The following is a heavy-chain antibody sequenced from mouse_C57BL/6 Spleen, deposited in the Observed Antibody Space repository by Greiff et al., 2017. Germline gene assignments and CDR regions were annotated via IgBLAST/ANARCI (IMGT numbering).Heavy chain of an antibody. CDR3: TRNYGSSFPMDY. CDR2: IDPETGGT. CDR1: GYTFTDYE. D-gene: IGHD1-1*01. Sequence: QVQLQQSGAELVRPGASVTLSCKASGYTFTDYEMHWVKQTPVHGLEWIGAIDPETGGTAYNQKFKGKAILTADKSSSTAYMELRSLTSEDSAVYYCTRNYGSSFPMDYWGQGTAVTVSS. J-gene: IGHJ4*01. V-gene: IGHV1-15*01.